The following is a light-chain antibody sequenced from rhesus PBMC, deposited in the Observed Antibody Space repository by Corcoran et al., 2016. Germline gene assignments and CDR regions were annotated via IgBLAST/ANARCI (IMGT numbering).Light chain of an antibody. Sequence: EIVMTQSPATLSLSPGERATLSCRSSQSVSSYVAWYQQKPEQPPRLLIYGASRRATGIPDRCSGSGSGADFTLTITSLEPEDFAVYYCQQYSSWPQYSFGQGTKVEIK. CDR3: QQYSSWPQYS. CDR1: QSVSSY. V-gene: IGKV3S9*01. CDR2: GAS. J-gene: IGKJ2*01.